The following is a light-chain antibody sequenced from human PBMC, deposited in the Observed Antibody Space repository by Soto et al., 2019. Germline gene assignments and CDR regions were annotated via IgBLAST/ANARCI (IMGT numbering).Light chain of an antibody. Sequence: QSALTQPASVSGSLGQTITISCTKTDSDIREYDSVSWYQHRPGEAPELKSFDVTYRPSDVSDRFSGSQSGNTASLTISGLQAEDEADYYCVAYRPPGSYVFGPGTKLPVL. CDR1: DSDIREYDS. CDR3: VAYRPPGSYV. J-gene: IGLJ1*01. V-gene: IGLV2-14*03. CDR2: DVT.